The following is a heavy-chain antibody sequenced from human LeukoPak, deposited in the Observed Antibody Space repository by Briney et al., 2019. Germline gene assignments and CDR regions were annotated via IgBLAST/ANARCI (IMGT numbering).Heavy chain of an antibody. CDR3: AKDWSCSSASCRFDY. CDR1: GFTFSGYW. CDR2: ISGSGGNT. D-gene: IGHD2-2*01. J-gene: IGHJ4*02. Sequence: GSLRLSCAASGFTFSGYWMHWVRQAPGKGLEWVSGISGSGGNTYYADSVKGRFTISRDNSKNTLYLQMNSLRADDTAVYHCAKDWSCSSASCRFDYWGQGTLVTVSS. V-gene: IGHV3-23*01.